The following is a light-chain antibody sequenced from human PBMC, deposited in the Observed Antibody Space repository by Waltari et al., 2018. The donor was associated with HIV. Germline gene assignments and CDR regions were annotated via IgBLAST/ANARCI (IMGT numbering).Light chain of an antibody. CDR3: QQSYSTPFT. CDR1: QSISRY. J-gene: IGKJ3*01. Sequence: DIQMTQSPSSLSASVGDTVTITCRASQSISRYLNWYRQRPGKAPNLLIDATSSLQSGVPSRFGGSGSGTDFTLTITSLQPEDFATYYCQQSYSTPFTFGPGTKVDV. V-gene: IGKV1-39*01. CDR2: ATS.